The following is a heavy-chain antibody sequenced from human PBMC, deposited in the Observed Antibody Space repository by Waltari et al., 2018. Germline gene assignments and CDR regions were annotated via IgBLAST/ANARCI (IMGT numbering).Heavy chain of an antibody. Sequence: QLQLQESGPGLVKPSETLSLTCTVSGGSISSSSYYWGWIRQPPGKGLEWIGSIYYSGSTYYNPSLKSRVTISVDTSKNQFSLKLSSVTAADTAVYYCASDYNDYGDYPLYYYYGMDVWGQGTTVTVSS. J-gene: IGHJ6*02. CDR1: GGSISSSSYY. D-gene: IGHD4-17*01. V-gene: IGHV4-39*01. CDR2: IYYSGST. CDR3: ASDYNDYGDYPLYYYYGMDV.